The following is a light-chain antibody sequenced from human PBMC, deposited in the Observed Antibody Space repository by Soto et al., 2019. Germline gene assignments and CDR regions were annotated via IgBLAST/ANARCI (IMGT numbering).Light chain of an antibody. CDR3: AAWDDSLSGSWV. V-gene: IGLV1-47*01. CDR2: RNN. CDR1: SSNIGSNY. J-gene: IGLJ3*02. Sequence: QSVLTQPPSASGTPGQRVTNSCSGSSSNIGSNYVYWYQQLPGTAPKLLIYRNNQRPSGVPDRFSGSKSGTSASLAISGLRSEDEADYYCAAWDDSLSGSWVFGGGTKLTVL.